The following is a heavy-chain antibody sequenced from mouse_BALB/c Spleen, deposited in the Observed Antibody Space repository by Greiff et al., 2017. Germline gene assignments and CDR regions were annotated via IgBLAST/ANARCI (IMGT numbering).Heavy chain of an antibody. CDR3: ARLYYYAFAY. CDR1: GYAFSSYW. V-gene: IGHV1-80*01. D-gene: IGHD1-1*01. J-gene: IGHJ3*01. CDR2: IYPGDGDT. Sequence: VKLKESGAALVRPGSSVKIPCKATGYAFSSYWMNWVMQKPGQGLEWIGQIYPGDGDTNHNGKFKGKATLTADNSSSTAYIQLSILTSNVSAVYICARLYYYAFAYWGQGTRVTVTA.